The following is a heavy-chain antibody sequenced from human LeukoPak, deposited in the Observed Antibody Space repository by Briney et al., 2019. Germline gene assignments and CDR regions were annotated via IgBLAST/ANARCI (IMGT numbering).Heavy chain of an antibody. CDR2: IIPIFGTA. Sequence: SVKVSCTASGGTFSSYAISWVRQAPGQGLEWMGGIIPIFGTANYAQKFQGRVTITADESTSTAYMELSSLRSEDTAVYYCARTDCTNGVCYRYYYYGMDVWGQGTTVTVSS. J-gene: IGHJ6*02. CDR1: GGTFSSYA. CDR3: ARTDCTNGVCYRYYYYGMDV. V-gene: IGHV1-69*01. D-gene: IGHD2-8*01.